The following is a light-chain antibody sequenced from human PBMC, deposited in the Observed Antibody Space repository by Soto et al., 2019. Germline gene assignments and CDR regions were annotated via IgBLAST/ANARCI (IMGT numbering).Light chain of an antibody. V-gene: IGKV3-11*01. CDR1: QSVLTY. Sequence: EIVLTQSPGTLSLSPVESATLCSRASQSVLTYLGWYQQKPGQAPRLLISDASTRASGIPARFSGSGSGTDFTLTISSLETEDFAVYYCQQSSNLVSFGPGTRLEIK. CDR3: QQSSNLVS. J-gene: IGKJ5*01. CDR2: DAS.